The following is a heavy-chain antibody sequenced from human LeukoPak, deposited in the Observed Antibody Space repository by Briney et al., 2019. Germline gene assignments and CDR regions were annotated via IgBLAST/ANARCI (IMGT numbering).Heavy chain of an antibody. Sequence: PGGSLRLSCAASGFTFSSYSRNWVRQAQGKGLEWVSSISSTSSYIYYADSVKGRFTVSRDNAKNSLYLQMNSLRVEDTAVYYCARESSIAVPGTIYWGQGTLVTVSS. V-gene: IGHV3-21*01. CDR3: ARESSIAVPGTIY. CDR2: ISSTSSYI. D-gene: IGHD6-19*01. CDR1: GFTFSSYS. J-gene: IGHJ4*02.